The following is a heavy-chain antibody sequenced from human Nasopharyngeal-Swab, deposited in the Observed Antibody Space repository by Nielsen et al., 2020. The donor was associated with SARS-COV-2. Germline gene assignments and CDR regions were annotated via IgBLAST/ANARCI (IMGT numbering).Heavy chain of an antibody. V-gene: IGHV1-24*01. Sequence: ASVKVSCKVSGYTLTELSMHWVRQAPGKGLEWMGGFDPEDGETIYAQKFQGRVTMTEDTSKDTAYMELSSLRSEDTAVYYCATDSRWYYGSGSYYLGAFDIWGQGTMVTVSS. CDR2: FDPEDGET. CDR1: GYTLTELS. CDR3: ATDSRWYYGSGSYYLGAFDI. D-gene: IGHD3-10*01. J-gene: IGHJ3*02.